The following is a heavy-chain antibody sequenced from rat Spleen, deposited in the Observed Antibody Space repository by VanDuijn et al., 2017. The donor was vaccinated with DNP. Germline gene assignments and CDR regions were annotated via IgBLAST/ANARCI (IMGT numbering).Heavy chain of an antibody. J-gene: IGHJ3*01. V-gene: IGHV5-25*01. Sequence: EVQLVVSGGGLVQPGRSLKLSCAASGFTFSNYDMAWVRQAPTKGLEWVASISTSGGSTYYRDSVKGRFTVSRDNAKSTLYLQMDSLRSEDTATYYCARKGYYSGDNWFGYWGQGTLVTVSS. CDR2: ISTSGGST. CDR1: GFTFSNYD. CDR3: ARKGYYSGDNWFGY. D-gene: IGHD1-1*01.